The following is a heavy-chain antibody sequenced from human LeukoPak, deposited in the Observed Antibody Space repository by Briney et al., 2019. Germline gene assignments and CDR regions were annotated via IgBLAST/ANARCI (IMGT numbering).Heavy chain of an antibody. CDR3: ARDGCSSTSCYVGLGWFDP. Sequence: ASVKVSCKASGYTFTSYGISWVRQAPGQGLEWMGWISAYNGNTNYAQKLQGGVTMTTDTSTSTAYMELRSLRSDDTAVYYCARDGCSSTSCYVGLGWFDPWGQGTLVTVSS. CDR2: ISAYNGNT. V-gene: IGHV1-18*01. CDR1: GYTFTSYG. D-gene: IGHD2-2*01. J-gene: IGHJ5*02.